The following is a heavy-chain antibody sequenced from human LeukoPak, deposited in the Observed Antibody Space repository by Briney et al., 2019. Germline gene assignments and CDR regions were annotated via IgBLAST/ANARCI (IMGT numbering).Heavy chain of an antibody. CDR1: GFTFDDYA. CDR3: AKDTNIVGATLGDYYYYMDV. Sequence: GGSLRLPCAASGFTFDDYAMHWVRQAPGKGLEWVSLISWDGGSTYYADSVKGRFTISRDNSKNSLYLQMNSLRAEDTALYYCAKDTNIVGATLGDYYYYMDVWGKGTTVTVSS. J-gene: IGHJ6*03. CDR2: ISWDGGST. D-gene: IGHD1-26*01. V-gene: IGHV3-43D*03.